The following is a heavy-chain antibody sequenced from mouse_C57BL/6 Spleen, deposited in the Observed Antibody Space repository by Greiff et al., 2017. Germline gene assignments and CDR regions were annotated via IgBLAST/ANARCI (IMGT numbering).Heavy chain of an antibody. D-gene: IGHD2-3*01. V-gene: IGHV1-80*01. Sequence: QVQLQQSGAELVKPGASVKISCKASGYAFSSYWMNWVKQRPGQGLEWIGQIYPGDGDTNYNGKFKGKATLTADKSSSTAYMQLSSLTSEDSAVYFCARQGWLPSYFDVWGTGTTVTVSS. CDR1: GYAFSSYW. CDR2: IYPGDGDT. J-gene: IGHJ1*03. CDR3: ARQGWLPSYFDV.